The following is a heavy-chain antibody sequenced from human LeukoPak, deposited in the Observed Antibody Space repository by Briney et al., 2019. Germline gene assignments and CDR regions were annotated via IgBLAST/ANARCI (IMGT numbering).Heavy chain of an antibody. D-gene: IGHD1/OR15-1a*01. V-gene: IGHV3-33*01. Sequence: GGSLRLSCAASGITFSSFGMHLVRQAPGKGLEWVAFIWYDGSNKFYADSVKGRFTISRDNSKNTLYLQMNSLRVEDTAVYYCARDGTETAGPFDPWGQGTLVTVSS. CDR2: IWYDGSNK. J-gene: IGHJ5*02. CDR1: GITFSSFG. CDR3: ARDGTETAGPFDP.